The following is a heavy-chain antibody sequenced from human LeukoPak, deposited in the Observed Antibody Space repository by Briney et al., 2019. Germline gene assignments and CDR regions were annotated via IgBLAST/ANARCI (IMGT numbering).Heavy chain of an antibody. Sequence: SETLSLTSTVSGVSLTTYYWSWIRQPPGKGLEWIGYIYYSGSTNYNPSLKSRVTISVDTSKNQFSLKLSSVTAADTAVYYCARVGARYCSSTSCSPDAFDIWGRGTMVTASS. V-gene: IGHV4-59*01. CDR3: ARVGARYCSSTSCSPDAFDI. CDR1: GVSLTTYY. D-gene: IGHD2-2*01. CDR2: IYYSGST. J-gene: IGHJ3*02.